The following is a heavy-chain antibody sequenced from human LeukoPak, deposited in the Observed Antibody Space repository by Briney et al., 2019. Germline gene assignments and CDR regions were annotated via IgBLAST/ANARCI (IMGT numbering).Heavy chain of an antibody. CDR2: IYTSGKT. V-gene: IGHV4-61*02. D-gene: IGHD6-6*01. J-gene: IGHJ1*01. CDR1: GGSNSSGSYY. CDR3: ARSHQLVQSQYFQH. Sequence: SETLSLTCIVSGGSNSSGSYYWSWIRQPAGKGLEWIGRIYTSGKTNYNPSLKSRVTISVDTSKNQFSLKLSSVTAADTAVYYCARSHQLVQSQYFQHWGQGTLVTVSS.